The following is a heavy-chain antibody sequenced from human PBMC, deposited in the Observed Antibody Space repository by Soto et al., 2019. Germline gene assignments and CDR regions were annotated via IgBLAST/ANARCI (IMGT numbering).Heavy chain of an antibody. CDR3: AREARAYCGGDFYPSLRHYYYDYGMDV. Sequence: QVQLVQSGAEVKKPGSSVKVSCKASGGTFSSYAISWVRQAPGQGLEWMGGIIPIFGTANYAQKFQGRVTITADKSTSTAYMELSSLRSEDTAVYYCAREARAYCGGDFYPSLRHYYYDYGMDVWGQGTTVTVSS. J-gene: IGHJ6*02. CDR2: IIPIFGTA. D-gene: IGHD2-21*02. V-gene: IGHV1-69*06. CDR1: GGTFSSYA.